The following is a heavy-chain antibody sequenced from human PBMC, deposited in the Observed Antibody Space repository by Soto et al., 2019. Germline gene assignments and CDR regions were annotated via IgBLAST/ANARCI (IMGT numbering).Heavy chain of an antibody. Sequence: GESLQISCRTSGYRFTSYWIAWVRQMPGKGLEWMGIIFPSDSDTRYSPSFQGQVTISADRSTSTVLLQWASLKASDTAVYFCARKDKSGYFNWFDPWGQGTLVTVS. CDR1: GYRFTSYW. J-gene: IGHJ5*02. CDR3: ARKDKSGYFNWFDP. V-gene: IGHV5-51*01. D-gene: IGHD3-22*01. CDR2: IFPSDSDT.